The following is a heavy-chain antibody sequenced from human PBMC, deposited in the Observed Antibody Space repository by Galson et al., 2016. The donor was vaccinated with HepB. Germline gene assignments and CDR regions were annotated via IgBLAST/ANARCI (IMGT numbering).Heavy chain of an antibody. D-gene: IGHD2-15*01. J-gene: IGHJ5*02. CDR3: AGVVVAATNWFDP. CDR2: INHSGDT. CDR1: GGSFNAYY. V-gene: IGHV4-34*01. Sequence: SETLSLTCGVDGGSFNAYYWSWIRQPPGKGLEWNGEINHSGDTKYNPSLKSRVTLSVDTSKNQFSLELTSMTAADTAVYYCAGVVVAATNWFDPWGQGTLVTVSS.